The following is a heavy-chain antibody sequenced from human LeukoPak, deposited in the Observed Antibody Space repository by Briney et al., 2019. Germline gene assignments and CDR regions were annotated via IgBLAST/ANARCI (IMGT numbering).Heavy chain of an antibody. CDR2: IIPIFGTA. CDR3: ARVRVVPAALYYYYGMDV. D-gene: IGHD2-2*01. V-gene: IGHV1-69*01. J-gene: IGHJ6*04. CDR1: GGTFSIYA. Sequence: SVKVSCKASGGTFSIYAISWVRQAPGQGLEWMGGIIPIFGTANYAQKFQGRVTITADESTSTAYMELSSLRSEDTAVYYGARVRVVPAALYYYYGMDVWGKGTTVTVSS.